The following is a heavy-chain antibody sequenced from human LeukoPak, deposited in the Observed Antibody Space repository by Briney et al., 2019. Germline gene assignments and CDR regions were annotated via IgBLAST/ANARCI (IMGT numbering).Heavy chain of an antibody. Sequence: SETLSLTYAVYGGSFSGYYWSWIRQPPGKGLEWIGEINHSGSTNYNPSLKSRVTISVDTSKNQFSLKLSSVTAADTAVYYCARRTGYSYRWFDPWGQGTLVTVSS. CDR2: INHSGST. V-gene: IGHV4-34*01. D-gene: IGHD3-16*01. CDR3: ARRTGYSYRWFDP. CDR1: GGSFSGYY. J-gene: IGHJ5*02.